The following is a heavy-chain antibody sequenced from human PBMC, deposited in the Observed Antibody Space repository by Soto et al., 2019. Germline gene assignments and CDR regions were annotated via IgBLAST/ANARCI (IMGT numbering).Heavy chain of an antibody. V-gene: IGHV3-53*01. D-gene: IGHD4-17*01. CDR3: ARGGAVDYGDYEVGYYYGMDV. CDR2: IYSGGST. CDR1: GFTVSSNY. Sequence: EVQLVESGGGLIQPGGSLRLSCAASGFTVSSNYMSWVRQAPGKGLEWVSAIYSGGSTYYADSVKGRFTISRDNSKNTLYLQMNSLRAEDTAVYYCARGGAVDYGDYEVGYYYGMDVWGQGTTVTVSS. J-gene: IGHJ6*02.